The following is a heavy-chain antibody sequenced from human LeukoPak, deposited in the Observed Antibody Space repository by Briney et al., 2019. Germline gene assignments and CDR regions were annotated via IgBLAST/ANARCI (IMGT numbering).Heavy chain of an antibody. CDR2: ISGSGGST. Sequence: GGSLRLSCAASGFTFSSYSMNWVRQAPGKGLEWVSAISGSGGSTYYADSVKGRFTISRDNSKNTLYLQMNSLRAEDTAVYYCAKDQIEHRGWYYSYLSSFDYWGQGTLVTVSS. J-gene: IGHJ4*02. CDR1: GFTFSSYS. CDR3: AKDQIEHRGWYYSYLSSFDY. V-gene: IGHV3-23*01. D-gene: IGHD6-19*01.